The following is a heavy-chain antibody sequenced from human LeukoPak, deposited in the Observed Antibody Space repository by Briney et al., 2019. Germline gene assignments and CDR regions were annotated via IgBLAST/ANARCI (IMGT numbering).Heavy chain of an antibody. V-gene: IGHV3-23*01. CDR1: GFTFSSYA. CDR2: SSADGVST. J-gene: IGHJ3*02. D-gene: IGHD6-19*01. Sequence: GGSLRLSCAASGFTFSSYAMHWVRQAPGKGLEWVSGSSADGVSTYYADSVKSRCTISRDNSMNTLYLQMNSLRAEDTAVYFCARDGLGSTFDIWGQGTMVTVSS. CDR3: ARDGLGSTFDI.